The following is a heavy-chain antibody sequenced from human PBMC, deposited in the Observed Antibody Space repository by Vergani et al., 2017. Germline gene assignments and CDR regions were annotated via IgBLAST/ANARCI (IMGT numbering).Heavy chain of an antibody. CDR2: IYYSGST. D-gene: IGHD2-15*01. CDR1: GGSISSYY. J-gene: IGHJ6*02. Sequence: QVQLQESGPGLVKPSETLSLTCTVSGGSISSYYWSWIRQPPGKGLEWIGYIYYSGSTNYNPSLKSRVTISVDTSQNQFSLKLSSVTAADTAVYYCAREAALGYCSGGSCHSGGLTPSMDVWGQGTTVTVSS. CDR3: AREAALGYCSGGSCHSGGLTPSMDV. V-gene: IGHV4-59*01.